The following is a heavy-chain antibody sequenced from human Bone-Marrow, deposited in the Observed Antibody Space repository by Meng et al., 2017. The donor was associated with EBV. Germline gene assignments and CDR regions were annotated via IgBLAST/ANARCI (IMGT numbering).Heavy chain of an antibody. D-gene: IGHD3-22*01. CDR1: GGSFSGYY. V-gene: IGHV4-34*01. CDR2: INHSGST. J-gene: IGHJ4*02. CDR3: ASRHYYDSSGYYGFDY. Sequence: QVQLQQGGAGLLKPSETLSLTCAVYGGSFSGYYWSWIRQPPWKGLEWIGEINHSGSTNYNPSLKSRVTISVDTSKNQFSLKLSSVTAADTAVYYCASRHYYDSSGYYGFDYWGQGTLVTVSS.